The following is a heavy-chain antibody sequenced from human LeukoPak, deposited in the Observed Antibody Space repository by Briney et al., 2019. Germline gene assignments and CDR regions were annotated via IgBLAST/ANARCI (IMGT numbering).Heavy chain of an antibody. CDR1: GYTFTGYY. J-gene: IGHJ4*02. Sequence: ASVKVSCKASGYTFTGYYMHWVRQAPGQGLEWMGWINPNSGGTNYAQKFQGRVTMTRDTSISTAYMELSRLRSDDTAVYYCARGRTYGDYLDYWCQGTLVTVSS. CDR3: ARGRTYGDYLDY. CDR2: INPNSGGT. V-gene: IGHV1-2*02. D-gene: IGHD4-17*01.